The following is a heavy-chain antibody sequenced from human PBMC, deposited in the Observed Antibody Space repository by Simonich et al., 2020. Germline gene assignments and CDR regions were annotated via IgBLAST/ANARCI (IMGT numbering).Heavy chain of an antibody. CDR3: ARHLQLGPFDY. V-gene: IGHV4-34*01. Sequence: QVQLQQWGAGLLKPSETLSLTCAVYGGSFSGYYWSWIRQPPGKGLEWNGEINHSGSTNSNPSHKSRVTISVDTSKNQFSLKLSSVTAADTAVYYCARHLQLGPFDYWGQGTLVTVSS. CDR2: INHSGST. CDR1: GGSFSGYY. D-gene: IGHD1-1*01. J-gene: IGHJ4*02.